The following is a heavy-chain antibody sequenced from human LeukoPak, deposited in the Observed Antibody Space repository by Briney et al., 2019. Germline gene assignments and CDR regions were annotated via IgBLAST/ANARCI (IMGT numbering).Heavy chain of an antibody. Sequence: ASVKVSCKVSGYTLTEFSMHWVRQAPGKGLEWMGGFDPEDGETIYAQKVQGRVTMTEDTSTDTAYMELSSLRSEDTAVYYCATGVIGPGVTTYYDYWGQGTLVTVSS. D-gene: IGHD4-17*01. CDR2: FDPEDGET. V-gene: IGHV1-24*01. CDR3: ATGVIGPGVTTYYDY. J-gene: IGHJ4*02. CDR1: GYTLTEFS.